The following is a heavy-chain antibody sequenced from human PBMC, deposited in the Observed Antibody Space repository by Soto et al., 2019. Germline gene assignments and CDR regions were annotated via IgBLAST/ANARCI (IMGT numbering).Heavy chain of an antibody. V-gene: IGHV1-69*06. CDR3: SRDNGGGAAAPQGLFDY. J-gene: IGHJ4*02. D-gene: IGHD6-13*01. Sequence: SVKVSCKASGGTFSSYAISWVRQAPGQGLEWMGGIIPIFGTANYAQKFQGRVTITADKSTSTAYMELSSLRSEDTVVYYCSRDNGGGAAAPQGLFDYWGQGTLVTVSS. CDR2: IIPIFGTA. CDR1: GGTFSSYA.